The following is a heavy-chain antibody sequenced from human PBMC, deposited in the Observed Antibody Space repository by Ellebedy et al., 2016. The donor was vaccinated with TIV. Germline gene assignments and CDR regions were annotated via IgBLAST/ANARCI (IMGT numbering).Heavy chain of an antibody. V-gene: IGHV3-7*01. CDR1: GFPFSRYW. Sequence: GGSLRLSXAASGFPFSRYWMSWVRQAPGKGLEWVANIRKDGSEIYYVESVKGRFTISRDNAENSLYLQMNILRVEDTATYYCARLPLSGDRQGTFDYWGPGTLVTVSS. D-gene: IGHD7-27*01. J-gene: IGHJ4*02. CDR3: ARLPLSGDRQGTFDY. CDR2: IRKDGSEI.